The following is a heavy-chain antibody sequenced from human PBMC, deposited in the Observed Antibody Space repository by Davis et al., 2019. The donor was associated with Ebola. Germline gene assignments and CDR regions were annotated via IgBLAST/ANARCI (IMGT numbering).Heavy chain of an antibody. D-gene: IGHD3-22*01. Sequence: GESLKISCAASGFSITTYPMNWVRQAPGKGLEWVSAIRGSGASPYYADSVKGRFTISRDNPKNTLYLQMNSLRAEDTAVYYCANGNYDNSGYWGYWFDPWGQGTLVTVSS. CDR3: ANGNYDNSGYWGYWFDP. CDR2: IRGSGASP. CDR1: GFSITTYP. V-gene: IGHV3-23*01. J-gene: IGHJ5*02.